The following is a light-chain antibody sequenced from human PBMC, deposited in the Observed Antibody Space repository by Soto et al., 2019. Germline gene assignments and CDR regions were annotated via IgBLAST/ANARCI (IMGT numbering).Light chain of an antibody. J-gene: IGKJ1*01. CDR1: QSVSSY. Sequence: EIVLTQSPGTLSLSRGERAALSCRASQSVSSYLAWYQHKPGQAPRLLIYDASNRATGIPNRFSGSGSGTDFTLSISRLEPEDFAVYYCHHYATSSRTFGQGTKVDIK. CDR3: HHYATSSRT. CDR2: DAS. V-gene: IGKV3-20*01.